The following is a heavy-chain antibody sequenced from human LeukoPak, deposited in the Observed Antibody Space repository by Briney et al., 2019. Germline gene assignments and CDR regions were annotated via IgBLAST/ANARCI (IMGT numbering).Heavy chain of an antibody. D-gene: IGHD5-12*01. Sequence: SQTLSLTCTLSGDSIATGGKYWTWIRQSPGTGLEWIGYIHHTGSTYFNPSLKGRVILSVDTSENHFSLKLTSATAADTAIYYCARDRYRSGHWYYDLWGRGILVTVS. V-gene: IGHV4-31*03. CDR3: ARDRYRSGHWYYDL. CDR2: IHHTGST. J-gene: IGHJ2*01. CDR1: GDSIATGGKY.